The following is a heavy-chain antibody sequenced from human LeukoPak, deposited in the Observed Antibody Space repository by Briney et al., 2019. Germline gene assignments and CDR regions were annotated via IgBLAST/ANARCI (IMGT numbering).Heavy chain of an antibody. CDR1: GFTFSSYA. D-gene: IGHD6-13*01. Sequence: GGSLRLSCAASGFTFSSYAMHWVRQAPGKGLEWVAVISYDGSNKYYADSVKGRFTISRDNSKNTLYLQMNSLRAGDTAVYYCARVLAAEYGMDVWGQGTTVTVSS. CDR2: ISYDGSNK. CDR3: ARVLAAEYGMDV. V-gene: IGHV3-30*04. J-gene: IGHJ6*02.